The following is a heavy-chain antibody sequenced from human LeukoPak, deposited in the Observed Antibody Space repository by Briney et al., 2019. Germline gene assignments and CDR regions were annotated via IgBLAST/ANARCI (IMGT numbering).Heavy chain of an antibody. CDR2: INPSGGST. CDR3: ARDRKGEYYYDSGSLDY. D-gene: IGHD3-10*01. CDR1: GYTFTSYY. J-gene: IGHJ4*02. Sequence: ASVKVSCKASGYTFTSYYMHWVRQAPGQGLEWMGIINPSGGSTSYAQKFQGRVTMTRDTSTSTVYMELSSLRSEDTAVYYCARDRKGEYYYDSGSLDYWGQGTLVTVSS. V-gene: IGHV1-46*01.